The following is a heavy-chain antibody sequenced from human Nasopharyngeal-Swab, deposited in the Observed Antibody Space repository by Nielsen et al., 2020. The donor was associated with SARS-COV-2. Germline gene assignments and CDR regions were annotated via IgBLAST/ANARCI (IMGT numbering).Heavy chain of an antibody. V-gene: IGHV3-23*01. J-gene: IGHJ6*02. CDR2: ISGSDYTP. Sequence: GESLKISCAASGFTFRSYAISWVRQAPGKVLEWVSVISGSDYTPYYADSVKGRFTISRDNSKNTVNLQMNSLRVEDTAIYYCAKDRDSGDDSDDYYHYYGMDVWGQGTTVTVFS. CDR1: GFTFRSYA. D-gene: IGHD5-12*01. CDR3: AKDRDSGDDSDDYYHYYGMDV.